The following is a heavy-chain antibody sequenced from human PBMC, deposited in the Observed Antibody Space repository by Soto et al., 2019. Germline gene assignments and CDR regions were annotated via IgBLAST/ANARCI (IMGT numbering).Heavy chain of an antibody. V-gene: IGHV3-48*02. D-gene: IGHD4-17*01. CDR3: ATDRGTVTNYVVQDYVMDV. CDR1: GFAFSTYN. CDR2: ISGSDTTI. Sequence: GGSLSLSCVPSGFAFSTYNVNWVRQAPGMGLEWVSYISGSDTTIYYAASVRGRFITSRDNAKNSLYLHMNSLRDDDTAVYYCATDRGTVTNYVVQDYVMDVCGQGTTVTVS. J-gene: IGHJ6*02.